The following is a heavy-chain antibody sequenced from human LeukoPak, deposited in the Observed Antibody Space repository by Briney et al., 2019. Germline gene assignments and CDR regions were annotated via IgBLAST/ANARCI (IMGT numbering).Heavy chain of an antibody. CDR2: IRFDGSTK. Sequence: GGSLRLSCATSGFTFSNYGMHWVRQAPGKGLEWVAFIRFDGSTKYYADSVKGRFTISRDNSKNTFYLQMNSLRGGDTAVYYCAKAPLYGSGSYYPGYYFDYWGQGTLVTVSS. CDR3: AKAPLYGSGSYYPGYYFDY. D-gene: IGHD3-10*01. CDR1: GFTFSNYG. J-gene: IGHJ4*02. V-gene: IGHV3-30*02.